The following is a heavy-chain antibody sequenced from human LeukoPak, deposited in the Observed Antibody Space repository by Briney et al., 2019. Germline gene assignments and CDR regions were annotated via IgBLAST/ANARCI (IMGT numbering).Heavy chain of an antibody. Sequence: PSETLSLTCTVSGGSISSGSYYWSWIRQPAGKGLEWIGRIYISGSTNYNPSLKSRVTISVDTSKNQFSLKLSSVTAADTAVYYCARFRFGTAMVTFYAFDIWGQGTMVTVSS. V-gene: IGHV4-61*02. J-gene: IGHJ3*02. D-gene: IGHD5-18*01. CDR2: IYISGST. CDR1: GGSISSGSYY. CDR3: ARFRFGTAMVTFYAFDI.